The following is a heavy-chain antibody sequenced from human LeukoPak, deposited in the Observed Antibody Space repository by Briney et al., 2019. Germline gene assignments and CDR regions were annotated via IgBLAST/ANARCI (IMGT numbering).Heavy chain of an antibody. CDR3: AKTASSGWYGALGYFDY. Sequence: GGSLRLSCAASGFTFSSYVMHWVRQAPGKGLEWVAFIRYDGSYKYYADSVKGRFTISRDNSKNTLYLQMNSLRAEDTAVYYCAKTASSGWYGALGYFDYWGQGTLVTVSS. D-gene: IGHD6-19*01. CDR2: IRYDGSYK. V-gene: IGHV3-30*02. CDR1: GFTFSSYV. J-gene: IGHJ4*02.